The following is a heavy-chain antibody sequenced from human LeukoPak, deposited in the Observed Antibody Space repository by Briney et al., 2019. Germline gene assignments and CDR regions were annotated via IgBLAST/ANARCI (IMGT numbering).Heavy chain of an antibody. Sequence: SVKVSCKASGYTFTGYYMHWVRQAPGQGLEWMGGIIPIFGTANYAQKFQGRVTITTDESTSTAYMELSSLRSEDTAVYYCARFEIWGLTTVTTEPDYWGQGTLVTVSS. J-gene: IGHJ4*02. CDR1: GYTFTGYY. V-gene: IGHV1-69*05. D-gene: IGHD4-11*01. CDR2: IIPIFGTA. CDR3: ARFEIWGLTTVTTEPDY.